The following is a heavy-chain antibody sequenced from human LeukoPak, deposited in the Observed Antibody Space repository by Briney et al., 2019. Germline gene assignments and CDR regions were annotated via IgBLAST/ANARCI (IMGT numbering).Heavy chain of an antibody. CDR2: IYPGDSDT. J-gene: IGHJ3*02. V-gene: IGHV5-51*01. CDR3: ATQELATVTTWGRLDAFDI. Sequence: GESLKISCKGSGYSFTSYWIGWVRQMPGKGLECMGIIYPGDSDTRYSPSFQGQFTISADKSISTAYLQWSSLKASDTAMYYCATQELATVTTWGRLDAFDIWGQGTMVTVSS. CDR1: GYSFTSYW. D-gene: IGHD4-11*01.